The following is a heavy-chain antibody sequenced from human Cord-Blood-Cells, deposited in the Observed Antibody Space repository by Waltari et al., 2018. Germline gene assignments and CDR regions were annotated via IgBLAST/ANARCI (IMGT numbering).Heavy chain of an antibody. CDR2: TYYRSKWYN. J-gene: IGHJ2*01. CDR3: ARERWRKELLTPWYFDL. D-gene: IGHD1-26*01. CDR1: GDSVSSNSAA. Sequence: QVQLQQSGPGLVKPSQTLSLTCAISGDSVSSNSAAWNWSRQSPSTGLEWLGRTYYRSKWYNDYAVSVKSRITINPDTSKNQFSLQLNSVTPEDTAVYYCARERWRKELLTPWYFDLWGRGTLVTVSS. V-gene: IGHV6-1*01.